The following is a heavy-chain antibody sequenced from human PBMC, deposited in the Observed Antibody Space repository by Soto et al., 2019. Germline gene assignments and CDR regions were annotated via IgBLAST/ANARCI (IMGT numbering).Heavy chain of an antibody. CDR3: AKGWFGEDHYDYYGMDV. CDR2: ISGSGGST. J-gene: IGHJ6*02. D-gene: IGHD3-10*01. Sequence: EVQLLESGGGLVQPGGSLRLSCAASGFTFSSYAMSWVRQAPGKGLEWVSAISGSGGSTYYADSVKGRFTISRDNSKNTLYLQMNSLRAEDTAVYYCAKGWFGEDHYDYYGMDVWGHGTTVTVSS. CDR1: GFTFSSYA. V-gene: IGHV3-23*01.